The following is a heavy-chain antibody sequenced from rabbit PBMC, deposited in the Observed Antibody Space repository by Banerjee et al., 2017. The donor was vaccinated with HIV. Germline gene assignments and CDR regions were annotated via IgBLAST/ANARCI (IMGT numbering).Heavy chain of an antibody. CDR3: ARGSYYNYGQFNL. CDR2: IYTSSGNT. J-gene: IGHJ4*01. Sequence: QEQLVESGGGLVQPEGSLTLTCKASGFDFSSSYWICWVRQAPGKGLELIACIYTSSGNTVYATWAKGRFTISRTSSTTVTLQMTSLTAADTASYFCARGSYYNYGQFNLWGQGTLVTVS. D-gene: IGHD8-1*01. CDR1: GFDFSSSYW. V-gene: IGHV1S45*01.